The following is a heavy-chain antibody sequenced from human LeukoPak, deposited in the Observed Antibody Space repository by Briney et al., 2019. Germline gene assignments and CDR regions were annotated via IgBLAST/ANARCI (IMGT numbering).Heavy chain of an antibody. D-gene: IGHD3-16*01. V-gene: IGHV3-23*01. J-gene: IGHJ4*02. Sequence: GGSLRLSCVGSGLTFSNHGMTWVRQAPRKGLEWVSGNSGSGDATYYADSVKGRFTISRDNSKNTVYLQMNSLGAEDTAVYYCAKDWGYWGQGTLVTVSS. CDR3: AKDWGY. CDR1: GLTFSNHG. CDR2: NSGSGDAT.